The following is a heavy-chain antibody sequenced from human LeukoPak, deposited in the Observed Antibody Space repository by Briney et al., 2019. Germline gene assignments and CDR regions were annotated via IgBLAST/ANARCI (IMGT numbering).Heavy chain of an antibody. V-gene: IGHV3-7*01. D-gene: IGHD4-23*01. CDR1: GFTFSSYW. Sequence: GSLRLSCAASGFTFSSYWMSWVRPAPGKGLEWVANIKQDGSEKYYVDSVKGRFTISRDNAKNSLYLQMNSLRAEDTAVYYCARDHCGGNSGIPCPRSFLDYWGQGTLVTVSS. CDR2: IKQDGSEK. CDR3: ARDHCGGNSGIPCPRSFLDY. J-gene: IGHJ4*02.